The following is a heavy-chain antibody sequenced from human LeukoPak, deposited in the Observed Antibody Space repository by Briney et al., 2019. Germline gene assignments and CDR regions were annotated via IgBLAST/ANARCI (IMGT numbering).Heavy chain of an antibody. D-gene: IGHD6-13*01. Sequence: CRSLRLSCAASGFTFSSYAMHWVRQAPGKGLEWVAVISYDGSNKYYADSVKGRFTISRDNSKDTLYLQMNSLRAEDTAVYYCAREQLGMQYFDYWGQGTLVT. V-gene: IGHV3-30*04. CDR3: AREQLGMQYFDY. J-gene: IGHJ4*02. CDR1: GFTFSSYA. CDR2: ISYDGSNK.